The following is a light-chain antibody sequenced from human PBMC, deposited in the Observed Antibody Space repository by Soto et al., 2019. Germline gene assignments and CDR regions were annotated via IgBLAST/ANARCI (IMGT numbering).Light chain of an antibody. CDR3: CSFAAGRTFI. CDR1: SGNVGIYDL. J-gene: IGLJ2*01. Sequence: QSALTQPASVSGSPGQSITISCTGASGNVGIYDLVSWYQQHPGKAPKLIIYEVNKRPSGVSYRFSGSKSGNTASLTISGLQAEDEGDYYFCSFAAGRTFIFGGGTKLTVL. V-gene: IGLV2-23*02. CDR2: EVN.